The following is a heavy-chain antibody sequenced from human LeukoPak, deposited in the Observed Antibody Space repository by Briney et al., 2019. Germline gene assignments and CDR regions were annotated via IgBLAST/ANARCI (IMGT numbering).Heavy chain of an antibody. CDR3: ARGLKSIFGVAIHYYYMDV. D-gene: IGHD3-3*01. J-gene: IGHJ6*03. CDR2: IYSSGST. Sequence: SETLSLTCTVSGGSISSHYWSWVRQPPGKGPEWIGCIYSSGSTNYNPSLKSRVTISIDTSTNQFSLKLNSVTAADTAVYYCARGLKSIFGVAIHYYYMDVWGKGTTVTVSS. CDR1: GGSISSHY. V-gene: IGHV4-59*11.